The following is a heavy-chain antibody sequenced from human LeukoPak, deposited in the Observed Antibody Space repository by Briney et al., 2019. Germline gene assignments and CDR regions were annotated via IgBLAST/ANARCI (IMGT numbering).Heavy chain of an antibody. CDR3: AKEVHGSGTLYLDY. J-gene: IGHJ4*02. D-gene: IGHD3-10*01. Sequence: GGSLRLSCAASGFSLSSYAMSWVRQGPEKGPEWVSAISGGGGSTYYADSVKGRFTISRDNGKNTLYLQMNSLRVEDTAVYYCAKEVHGSGTLYLDYWGQGTLVTVSS. CDR2: ISGGGGST. CDR1: GFSLSSYA. V-gene: IGHV3-23*01.